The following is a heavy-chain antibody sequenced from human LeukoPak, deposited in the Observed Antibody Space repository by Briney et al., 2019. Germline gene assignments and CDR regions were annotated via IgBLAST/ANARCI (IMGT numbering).Heavy chain of an antibody. D-gene: IGHD3-16*01. J-gene: IGHJ4*02. CDR3: ARDKGGWPLFDY. CDR1: ALTFSLYA. V-gene: IGHV3-23*01. CDR2: ISGSGDNT. Sequence: PGGSLRLSCAASALTFSLYAVSWVRQAPGKGLEWISTISGSGDNTYYADSVKGRFTISRDNSKNTLYLRMKSLRAEDMAVYYCARDKGGWPLFDYWGQGTLVTVSS.